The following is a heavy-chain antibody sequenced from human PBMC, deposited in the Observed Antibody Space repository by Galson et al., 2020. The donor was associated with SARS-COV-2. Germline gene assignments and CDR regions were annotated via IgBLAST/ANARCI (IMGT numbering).Heavy chain of an antibody. CDR1: GGTFSSYA. V-gene: IGHV1-69*13. Sequence: SVKVSCKASGGTFSSYAISWVRQAPGQGLEWMGGIIPIFGTANYAQKFQGRVTITADESTSTAYMELSSLRSEDTAVYYCARSKTLRGFTMVRGVTVVSSLGAFDIWGQGTMVTVSS. CDR3: ARSKTLRGFTMVRGVTVVSSLGAFDI. CDR2: IIPIFGTA. D-gene: IGHD3-10*01. J-gene: IGHJ3*02.